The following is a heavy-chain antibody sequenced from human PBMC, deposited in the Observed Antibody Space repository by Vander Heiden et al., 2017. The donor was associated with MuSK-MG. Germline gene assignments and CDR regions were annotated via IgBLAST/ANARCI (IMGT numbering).Heavy chain of an antibody. CDR1: GLPFSRYA. J-gene: IGHJ4*02. V-gene: IGHV3-23*01. CDR3: AKAAQAGGVAGY. Sequence: EVQLLESGGGLVQPGGSLSLSCAAPGLPFSRYAIGGVRQAPGKGLEWVSAISGSGGSTYYADSVKGRFTISRDNSKNTLYLQMNRLRAEDTAVYYCAKAAQAGGVAGYWGQGTLVTVSS. CDR2: ISGSGGST. D-gene: IGHD6-19*01.